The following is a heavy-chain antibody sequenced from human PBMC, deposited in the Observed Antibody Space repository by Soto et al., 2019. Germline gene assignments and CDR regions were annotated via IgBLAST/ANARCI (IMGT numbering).Heavy chain of an antibody. J-gene: IGHJ3*02. D-gene: IGHD3-16*01. CDR3: ARSPLGYDYVRQTWREVGDSFDI. CDR1: GSSLGGFH. V-gene: IGHV4-34*12. CDR2: LIHGGST. Sequence: SETLSLTCAIYGSSLGGFHWTWLRQAPGKGLEWIGELIHGGSTNYNPSLKGRVSFSLDTSKNQFSLHLMSVTAADTAVYYCARSPLGYDYVRQTWREVGDSFDIWGRGTLVTVSS.